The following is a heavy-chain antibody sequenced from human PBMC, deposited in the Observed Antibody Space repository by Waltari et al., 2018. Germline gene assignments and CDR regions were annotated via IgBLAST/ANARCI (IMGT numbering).Heavy chain of an antibody. Sequence: QVQLVESGGTVVRPGKSLRLSCVGSGLLVGRNGMHWVRQAPGKGLEWVAGVSYDGSETYYGDSVKGRFTISRDNSNNTLHLQMTSLRDEDTAIFYCARGPVDGTKRGAFDIWGQGTMVTVSS. CDR1: GLLVGRNG. CDR3: ARGPVDGTKRGAFDI. CDR2: VSYDGSET. V-gene: IGHV3-30*03. D-gene: IGHD1-1*01. J-gene: IGHJ3*02.